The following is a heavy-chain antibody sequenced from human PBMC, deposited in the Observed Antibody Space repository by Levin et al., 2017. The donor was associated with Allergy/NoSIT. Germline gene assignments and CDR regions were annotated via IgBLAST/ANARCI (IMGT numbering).Heavy chain of an antibody. CDR3: ARGLPRGWVGSSSPHFDY. V-gene: IGHV4-34*01. Sequence: GSLRLSCAVYGGSFSGYYWSWIRQPPGKGLEWIGEINHSGSTNYNPSLKSRVTISVDTSKNQFSLKLSSVTAADTAVYYCARGLPRGWVGSSSPHFDYWGQGTLVTVSS. CDR1: GGSFSGYY. CDR2: INHSGST. D-gene: IGHD6-6*01. J-gene: IGHJ4*02.